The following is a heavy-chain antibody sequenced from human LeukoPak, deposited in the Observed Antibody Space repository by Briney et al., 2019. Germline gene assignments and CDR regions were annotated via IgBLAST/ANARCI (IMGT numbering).Heavy chain of an antibody. D-gene: IGHD1-26*01. Sequence: QPGGSLRLSCAVSGFRTSDSYMTWIRQTPGKGLEWLAYISGDGSDIFYADSVKGRFTVSGDNSKNTLYLQMSSLTAADTAVYYCAKDRSIGTYYTFDHWGQGTMVTVSS. J-gene: IGHJ3*01. CDR1: GFRTSDSY. CDR2: ISGDGSDI. CDR3: AKDRSIGTYYTFDH. V-gene: IGHV3-23*01.